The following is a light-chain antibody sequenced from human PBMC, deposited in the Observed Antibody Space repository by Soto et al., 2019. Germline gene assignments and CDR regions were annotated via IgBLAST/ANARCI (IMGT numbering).Light chain of an antibody. CDR1: QSVSSN. V-gene: IGKV3-15*01. CDR2: GSS. J-gene: IGKJ1*01. CDR3: QKYNEWHRK. Sequence: EIVMTQSPATLSVSPGERATLSCRASQSVSSNLAWYQQKTGQAPRLLIYGSSPRATGIPDRFSGRECEPEFPLTISSLPSEDFAVYYCQKYNEWHRKFGKGTKVDI.